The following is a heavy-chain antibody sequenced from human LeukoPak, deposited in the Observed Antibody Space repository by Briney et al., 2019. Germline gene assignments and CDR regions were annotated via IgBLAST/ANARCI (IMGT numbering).Heavy chain of an antibody. Sequence: GGSLRLSCAASGFTFSDYYMSWIRQAPGKGLEWVSYISSSGSTIYYADSVKGRFTISRDNAKNSLYLQMNSLRAEDTAVYYCARDKGDYGDYNYYYYYMDVWGKGTTVTVSS. V-gene: IGHV3-11*04. CDR2: ISSSGSTI. CDR3: ARDKGDYGDYNYYYYYMDV. D-gene: IGHD4-17*01. J-gene: IGHJ6*03. CDR1: GFTFSDYY.